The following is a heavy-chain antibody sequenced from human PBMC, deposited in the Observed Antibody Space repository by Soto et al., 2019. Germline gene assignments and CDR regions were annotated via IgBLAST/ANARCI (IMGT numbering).Heavy chain of an antibody. CDR2: IIPILGTG. CDR3: ARDEGSYNTGTFPFDYMAV. Sequence: QVQRVQSGPEVKKAGSSGKVSCKLSGGTFTSETISWVRQAPGQGLEWMGRIIPILGTGNYAQKFQGRITITEDKSTNTGYMELSSLTSEDTAVYFCARDEGSYNTGTFPFDYMAVWGNGTTVTVSS. CDR1: GGTFTSET. J-gene: IGHJ6*03. D-gene: IGHD4-17*01. V-gene: IGHV1-69*08.